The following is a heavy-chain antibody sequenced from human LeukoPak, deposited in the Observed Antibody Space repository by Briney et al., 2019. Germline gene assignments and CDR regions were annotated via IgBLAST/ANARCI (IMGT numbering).Heavy chain of an antibody. V-gene: IGHV1-2*04. CDR1: GYTFTGYY. J-gene: IGHJ1*01. D-gene: IGHD4-17*01. Sequence: ASVKVSCKASGYTFTGYYMHWVRQAPGQGLEWMGWINPNSGGTNYAQKFQGWVTMTRDTSISTAYMELSRLRSDDTAVYYYAAMTTVTTEYFQHWGQGTLVTVSS. CDR2: INPNSGGT. CDR3: AAMTTVTTEYFQH.